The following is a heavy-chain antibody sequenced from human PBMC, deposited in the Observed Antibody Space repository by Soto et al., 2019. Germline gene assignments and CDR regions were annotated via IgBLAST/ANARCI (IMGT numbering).Heavy chain of an antibody. V-gene: IGHV1-69*12. CDR1: GGTFNSYA. CDR2: IIPIFGTA. Sequence: QVQLVQSGAEVKKHGSSVKVSCKASGGTFNSYAISWVRQAPGQGLEWMGGIIPIFGTAAYAQKFPGRVTITAVEPTSTAEMELSSRRSEDTAVYYCASHYDSGVYYYRGLDYWGQGTPVTVSS. D-gene: IGHD3-22*01. J-gene: IGHJ4*02. CDR3: ASHYDSGVYYYRGLDY.